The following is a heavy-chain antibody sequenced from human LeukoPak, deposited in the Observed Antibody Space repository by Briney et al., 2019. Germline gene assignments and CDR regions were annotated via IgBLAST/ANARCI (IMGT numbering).Heavy chain of an antibody. V-gene: IGHV1-69*13. CDR2: IIPIFGTA. Sequence: SVKVSCKASGGTFSSYAISWVRQAPGQGLEWMGGIIPIFGTANYAQKFQGRVTITADESMSTAYMELSSLRSEDTAVYYCARVVIAVAGPEVYYYYYGMDVWGQGTTVTVSS. CDR1: GGTFSSYA. D-gene: IGHD6-19*01. J-gene: IGHJ6*02. CDR3: ARVVIAVAGPEVYYYYYGMDV.